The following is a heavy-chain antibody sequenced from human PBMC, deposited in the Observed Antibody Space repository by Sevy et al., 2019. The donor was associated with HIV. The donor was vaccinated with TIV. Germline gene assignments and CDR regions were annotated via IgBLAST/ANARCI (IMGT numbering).Heavy chain of an antibody. J-gene: IGHJ6*02. V-gene: IGHV3-48*03. CDR1: GFTFSSYE. CDR3: ARELDDYSNGQFGWYYYGMDV. D-gene: IGHD4-4*01. CDR2: ISSSGSTI. Sequence: GGSLRLSCAASGFTFSSYEMNWVRQAPGKGLEWVSYISSSGSTIYYADSVKGRFTISRDKAKNSLYLQMNSLRAEDTAVYYCARELDDYSNGQFGWYYYGMDVWGQGTTVTVSS.